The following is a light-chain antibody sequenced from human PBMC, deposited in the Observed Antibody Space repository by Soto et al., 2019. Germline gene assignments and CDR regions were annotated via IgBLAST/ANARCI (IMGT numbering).Light chain of an antibody. J-gene: IGKJ1*01. CDR3: HQRKSWPRT. CDR1: QTVSSK. V-gene: IGKV3-11*01. CDR2: DTS. Sequence: EIVLTQSPATLSSSPGERATLSCRASQTVSSKLAWYQHKPGQAPRLLIYDTSNSATGIPARFSGSGSGTDFTLTISSLEPEDFAVYYCHQRKSWPRTFGQGTKVDI.